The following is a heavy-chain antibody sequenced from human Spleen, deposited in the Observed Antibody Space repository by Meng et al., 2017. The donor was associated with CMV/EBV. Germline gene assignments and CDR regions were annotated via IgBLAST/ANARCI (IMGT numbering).Heavy chain of an antibody. J-gene: IGHJ2*01. D-gene: IGHD1-26*01. CDR3: AKDRAGSYTLDWYFDL. Sequence: GFSFITYGMHWVRQTPGKGLEWVAFIRYDGANKYYTDSMKGRFTISRDNSKNTVYLQMSSLRAEDTAVYYCAKDRAGSYTLDWYFDLWGRGTLVTVSS. V-gene: IGHV3-30*02. CDR2: IRYDGANK. CDR1: GFSFITYG.